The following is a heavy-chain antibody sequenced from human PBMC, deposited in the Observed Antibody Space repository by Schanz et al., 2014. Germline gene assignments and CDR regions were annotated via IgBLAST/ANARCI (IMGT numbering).Heavy chain of an antibody. Sequence: QVHLVESGGGVVQPGRSLRLSCAASGFTFSSYGMHWVRQAPGKGLEWVAFIWSDGSRTYHAESVKGRFTISRDNSRNTLYLQMDSLRDEDTALYYCAKVVASGPTTGPFDPWGQGTLVTVSS. J-gene: IGHJ5*02. CDR2: IWSDGSRT. CDR3: AKVVASGPTTGPFDP. D-gene: IGHD1-26*01. V-gene: IGHV3-30*02. CDR1: GFTFSSYG.